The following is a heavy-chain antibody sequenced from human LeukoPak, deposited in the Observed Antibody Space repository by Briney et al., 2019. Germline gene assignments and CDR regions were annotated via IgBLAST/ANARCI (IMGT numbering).Heavy chain of an antibody. V-gene: IGHV3-23*01. CDR1: GFTFSNYA. CDR3: TTLKTQLSNY. CDR2: ISGGGGTT. Sequence: GGSLRLSCAASGFTFSNYAMSWVRQAPGKRLEWVSAISGGGGTTYYADSVKGRFTISRDNSKNTLYLQMNSLRAEDTAVYYCTTLKTQLSNYWGQGTLVTVSS. D-gene: IGHD2/OR15-2a*01. J-gene: IGHJ4*02.